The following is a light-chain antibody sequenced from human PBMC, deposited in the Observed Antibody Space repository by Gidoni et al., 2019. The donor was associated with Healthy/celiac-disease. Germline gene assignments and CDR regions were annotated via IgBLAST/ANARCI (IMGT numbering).Light chain of an antibody. CDR3: EQSYSTPWT. CDR2: AAS. V-gene: IGKV1-39*01. J-gene: IGKJ1*01. CDR1: QSSSSY. Sequence: DIPMTQSPSSLSASVGDRVTITCRASQSSSSYINWYQQKPGKDPKLLIYAASSLQSGVSSRCSGSRSGTDFTLTISSLQPEDFETYYCEQSYSTPWTFGQGTKVEIK.